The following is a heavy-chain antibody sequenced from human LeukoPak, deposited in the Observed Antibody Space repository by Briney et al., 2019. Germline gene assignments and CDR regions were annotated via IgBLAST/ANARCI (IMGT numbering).Heavy chain of an antibody. Sequence: GGPLRLSCAASGFTFSSYAMSWVRQAPGKGLEWVSAISGSGGSTYYADSVKGRFTISRDNSKNTLYLQMNSLRAEDTAVYYCAKYPYYYDSSGYYFPGAFDIWGQGTMVTVSS. CDR3: AKYPYYYDSSGYYFPGAFDI. J-gene: IGHJ3*02. CDR1: GFTFSSYA. V-gene: IGHV3-23*01. CDR2: ISGSGGST. D-gene: IGHD3-22*01.